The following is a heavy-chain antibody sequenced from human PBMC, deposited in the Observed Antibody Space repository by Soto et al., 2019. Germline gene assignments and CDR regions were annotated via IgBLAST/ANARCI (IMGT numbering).Heavy chain of an antibody. V-gene: IGHV3-23*01. Sequence: GSLRLSCAASGFTFSSYAISWVRQAPGKGLEWVSAISGSGGSTYYADSVKGRFTISRDNAKNSLYLQMNSLRIEDAAVYYCARNRDYAFDYWGRGTLVTVSS. CDR2: ISGSGGST. D-gene: IGHD4-17*01. CDR1: GFTFSSYA. CDR3: ARNRDYAFDY. J-gene: IGHJ4*02.